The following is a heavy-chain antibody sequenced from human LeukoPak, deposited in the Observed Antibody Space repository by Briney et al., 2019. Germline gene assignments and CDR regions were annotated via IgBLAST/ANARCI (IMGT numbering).Heavy chain of an antibody. J-gene: IGHJ4*02. CDR2: ISSSSSYI. D-gene: IGHD1-26*01. CDR3: AMEGYSGNYPAY. CDR1: GFTFSTYS. Sequence: PGGSLRLSCAASGFTFSTYSMNWVRQAPGKGLEWVSSISSSSSYIYYADSVKGRFTISRDNAKNSLYLQMNSLRAEDTAVYYCAMEGYSGNYPAYWGQGTLVTVSS. V-gene: IGHV3-21*01.